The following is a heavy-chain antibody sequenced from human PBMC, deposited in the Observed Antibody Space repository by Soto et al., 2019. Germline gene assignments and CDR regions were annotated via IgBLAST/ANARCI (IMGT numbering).Heavy chain of an antibody. J-gene: IGHJ4*02. Sequence: PSETLSLTCTVSGGSISSYYWSWIRQPPGKGLEWIGYIYYSGSTNYNPSLKSRVTISVDTSKNQFSLKLSSVTAADTAVYYCARETIFGVVIIFDYWGQGTLVTVSS. V-gene: IGHV4-59*01. CDR1: GGSISSYY. CDR2: IYYSGST. D-gene: IGHD3-3*01. CDR3: ARETIFGVVIIFDY.